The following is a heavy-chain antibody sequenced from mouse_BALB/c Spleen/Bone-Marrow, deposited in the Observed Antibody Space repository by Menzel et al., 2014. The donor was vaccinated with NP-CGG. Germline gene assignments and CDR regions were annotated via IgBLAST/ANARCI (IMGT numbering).Heavy chain of an antibody. Sequence: VQLQQSGSVLVRPGASVNLSYKASGYTFTNSWMHWAKQRPGQGLEWIGEIHPNSGNANYNEKFKGKATLTVDTSSSTAYVDLSSLTSEDSAVYYCARHHRSAYYFDYWGQGTTLTVSS. CDR2: IHPNSGNA. D-gene: IGHD2-14*01. J-gene: IGHJ2*01. CDR3: ARHHRSAYYFDY. V-gene: IGHV1S130*01. CDR1: GYTFTNSW.